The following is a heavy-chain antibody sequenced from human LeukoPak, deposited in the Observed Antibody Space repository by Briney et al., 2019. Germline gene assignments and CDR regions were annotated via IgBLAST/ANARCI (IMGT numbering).Heavy chain of an antibody. CDR3: ARDNYYGSGSYYYYGMDV. CDR2: IKQDGSEK. V-gene: IGHV3-7*01. J-gene: IGHJ6*02. D-gene: IGHD3-10*01. CDR1: GFTFSSYW. Sequence: GGSLRLPCAASGFTFSSYWMSWVRQAPGKGLEWVANIKQDGSEKYYVDSVKGRFTISRDNAKNSLYLQMNSLRAEDTAVYYCARDNYYGSGSYYYYGMDVWGQGTTVTVSS.